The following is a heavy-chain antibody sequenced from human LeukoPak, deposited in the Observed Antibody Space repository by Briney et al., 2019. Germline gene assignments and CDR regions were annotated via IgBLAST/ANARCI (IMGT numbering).Heavy chain of an antibody. CDR3: ARAGSYYRGTFDY. CDR2: ISSSGSTI. Sequence: GSLRLSCAASGFTFSSYEMNWVRQAPGKGLEWVSYISSSGSTIYYADSVKGRFTISRDNAKNSLYLQMNSLRAEDTAVYYCARAGSYYRGTFDYWGQGTLVTVSS. J-gene: IGHJ4*02. V-gene: IGHV3-48*03. D-gene: IGHD3-10*01. CDR1: GFTFSSYE.